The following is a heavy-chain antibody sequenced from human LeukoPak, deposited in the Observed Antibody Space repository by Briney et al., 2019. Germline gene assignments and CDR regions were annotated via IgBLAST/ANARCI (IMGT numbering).Heavy chain of an antibody. J-gene: IGHJ4*02. Sequence: SETLSLTCTVSGGSISSGSYYWSWIRQPAGKGLEWIGRISTSGSTNYNPSLKSRVTISVDTSKNQFSLKLSSVTAADTAVYYCARDGPGVYLDYWGQGTLVTVSS. CDR3: ARDGPGVYLDY. D-gene: IGHD3-10*01. V-gene: IGHV4-61*02. CDR2: ISTSGST. CDR1: GGSISSGSYY.